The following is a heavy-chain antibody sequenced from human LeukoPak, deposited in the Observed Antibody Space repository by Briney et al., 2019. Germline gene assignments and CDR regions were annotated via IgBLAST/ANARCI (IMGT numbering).Heavy chain of an antibody. CDR3: ARLLAAAVVDWFDP. CDR2: IYHSGNT. J-gene: IGHJ5*02. D-gene: IGHD6-13*01. Sequence: PSETLSLTCAVSGGSISSSNWWSWVRQPPGKGLEWIGEIYHSGNTNYNLSLKSRVTISVDKSKNQFSLRLTSVTAADTAVYYCARLLAAAVVDWFDPWGQGTLVTVSS. CDR1: GGSISSSNW. V-gene: IGHV4-4*02.